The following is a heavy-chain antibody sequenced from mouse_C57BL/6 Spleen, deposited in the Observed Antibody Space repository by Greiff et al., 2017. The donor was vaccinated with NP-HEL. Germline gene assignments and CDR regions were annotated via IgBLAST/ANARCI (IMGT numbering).Heavy chain of an antibody. CDR1: GFTFSSYG. D-gene: IGHD2-4*01. CDR3: ARLYYDYGASWFAY. Sequence: EVMLVESGGDLVKPGGSLKLSCAASGFTFSSYGMSWVRQTPDKRLEWVATISSGGSYTYYPDSVKGRFTISRDNAKNTLYLQMSSLKSEDTAMYYCARLYYDYGASWFAYWGQGTLVTVSA. CDR2: ISSGGSYT. J-gene: IGHJ3*01. V-gene: IGHV5-6*01.